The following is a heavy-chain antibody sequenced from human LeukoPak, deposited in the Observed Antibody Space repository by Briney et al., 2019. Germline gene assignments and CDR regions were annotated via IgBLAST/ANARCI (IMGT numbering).Heavy chain of an antibody. CDR1: GFTFSSYA. D-gene: IGHD3-22*01. J-gene: IGHJ4*02. CDR2: ISGSGGST. CDR3: AKDKADTYFYDSSGYFLD. Sequence: GGSLRLSCAASGFTFSSYAMSWVRQAPGKGLEWVSAISGSGGSTYYADSVKGRFTISRDNSKNTLYLQMNSLRAEDTAVYYCAKDKADTYFYDSSGYFLDWGQGTLVTVSS. V-gene: IGHV3-23*01.